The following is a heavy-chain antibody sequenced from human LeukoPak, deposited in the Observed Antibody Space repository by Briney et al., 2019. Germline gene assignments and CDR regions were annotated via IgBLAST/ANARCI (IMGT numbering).Heavy chain of an antibody. J-gene: IGHJ6*04. CDR1: GFTVSSNY. D-gene: IGHD3-10*02. Sequence: QAGGSLRLSCAASGFTVSSNYMSWVRQAPGKGLEWVSVIYSGGSTYYADSAKGRFSISRDNSKNTLYLQMNSLRVEDTAVYYCAKDMSMMDVWGKGTTVTVSS. CDR2: IYSGGST. CDR3: AKDMSMMDV. V-gene: IGHV3-53*01.